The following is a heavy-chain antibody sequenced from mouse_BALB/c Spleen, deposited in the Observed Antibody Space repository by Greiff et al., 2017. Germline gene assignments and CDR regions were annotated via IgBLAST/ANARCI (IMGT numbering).Heavy chain of an antibody. V-gene: IGHV2-2*02. CDR3: ARKRGEAYGNYEGYAMDY. CDR2: IWSGGST. CDR1: GFSLTSYG. D-gene: IGHD2-1*01. J-gene: IGHJ4*01. Sequence: VQLQQSGPGLVQPSQSLSITCTVSGFSLTSYGVHWVRQSPGKGLEWLGVIWSGGSTDYNAAFISRLSISKDNSKSQVFFKMNNLQANDTAIYYCARKRGEAYGNYEGYAMDYWGQGTSVTVSS.